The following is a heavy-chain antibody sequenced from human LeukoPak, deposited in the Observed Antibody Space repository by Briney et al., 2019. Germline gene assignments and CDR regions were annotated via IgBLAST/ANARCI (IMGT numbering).Heavy chain of an antibody. V-gene: IGHV3-23*01. CDR2: ISRSGGST. Sequence: GGSLRLSCAASGFTFSSYAMSWVRQAPGKGLEWVSAISRSGGSTHYADSVKGRFTISRDNSKNTLYLQMNSLRAEDTAVYYCAKDGACSGGSCYSEQYNWFDPWGQGTLVTVSS. J-gene: IGHJ5*02. CDR3: AKDGACSGGSCYSEQYNWFDP. D-gene: IGHD2-15*01. CDR1: GFTFSSYA.